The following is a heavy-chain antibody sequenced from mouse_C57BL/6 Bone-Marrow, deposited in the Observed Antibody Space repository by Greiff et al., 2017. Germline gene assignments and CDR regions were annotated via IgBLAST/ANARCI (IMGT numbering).Heavy chain of an antibody. V-gene: IGHV1-7*01. Sequence: VKVVESGAELAKPGASVKLSCKASGYTFTSYWMHWVKQRPGQGLEWIGYINPSSGYTKYNQKFKDKATLTVDKSSSTAYVQLSSLTYEDSAVYYGASRFAYWGQGTLVTVSA. CDR3: ASRFAY. CDR2: INPSSGYT. J-gene: IGHJ3*01. CDR1: GYTFTSYW.